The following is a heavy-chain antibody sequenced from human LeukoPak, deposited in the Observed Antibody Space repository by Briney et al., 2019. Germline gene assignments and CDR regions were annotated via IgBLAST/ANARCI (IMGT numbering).Heavy chain of an antibody. CDR2: ISWNSYDI. CDR1: GFNFDEYA. Sequence: GGSLRLSCAASGFNFDEYAMHWVRQAPGKGLEWVSGISWNSYDIGYADSVKGRFTISRDNAENSLYLEMNSLRAEDTAVYYCAKGGYCSSTSCYSDYWGQGTLVTVSS. D-gene: IGHD2-2*01. V-gene: IGHV3-9*01. CDR3: AKGGYCSSTSCYSDY. J-gene: IGHJ4*02.